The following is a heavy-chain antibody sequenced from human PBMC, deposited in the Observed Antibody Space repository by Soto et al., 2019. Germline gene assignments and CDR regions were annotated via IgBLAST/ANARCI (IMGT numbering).Heavy chain of an antibody. V-gene: IGHV3-30*03. CDR2: ISYDGSNK. D-gene: IGHD1-26*01. CDR1: GFTFSTFG. CDR3: ASAVRRAGGWDFDY. Sequence: QVQLVESGGGVVQPGRSLRLSCAASGFTFSTFGMRWVRQAPGKGLEWVAAISYDGSNKYYADSVKGRFTSSRDNSKNTLYLQMNGLRAEDTAVYYCASAVRRAGGWDFDYWGQGTLVTVSS. J-gene: IGHJ4*02.